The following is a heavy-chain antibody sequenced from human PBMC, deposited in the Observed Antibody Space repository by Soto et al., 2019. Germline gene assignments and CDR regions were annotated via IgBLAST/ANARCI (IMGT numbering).Heavy chain of an antibody. Sequence: EVQLVESGGDLVQPGGSLRLSCEASGFSFSSYWMTWVRQAPGKRLEYVAIIRQDGIEKKYVDSVMGRFTISRDNAKTSSYLQMNSLRAEDTAVYYCMTTTRDRRFDYWGQGTLVTVSS. CDR2: IRQDGIEK. J-gene: IGHJ4*02. D-gene: IGHD1-1*01. CDR1: GFSFSSYW. V-gene: IGHV3-7*03. CDR3: MTTTRDRRFDY.